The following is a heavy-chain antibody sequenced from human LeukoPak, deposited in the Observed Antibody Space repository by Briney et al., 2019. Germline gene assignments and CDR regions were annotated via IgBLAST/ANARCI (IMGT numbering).Heavy chain of an antibody. D-gene: IGHD3-10*01. CDR1: DYTFTSYG. CDR3: ARDGQSGSDFDM. V-gene: IGHV1-18*01. CDR2: ISAYSGNT. Sequence: ASVKASDTPSDYTFTSYGISWVRQAPGQGLEWMGWISAYSGNTNYAQKFQGRVTMTTDTSTSTAYMELRSLRSDDTAVYYCARDGQSGSDFDMWGQGTLVTVSS. J-gene: IGHJ3*02.